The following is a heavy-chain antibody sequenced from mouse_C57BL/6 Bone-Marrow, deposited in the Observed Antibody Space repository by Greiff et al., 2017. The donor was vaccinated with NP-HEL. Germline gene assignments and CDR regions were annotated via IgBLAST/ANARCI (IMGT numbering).Heavy chain of an antibody. J-gene: IGHJ4*01. CDR2: IDPEDGDT. D-gene: IGHD1-1*01. CDR1: GFNINDYY. V-gene: IGHV14-1*01. CDR3: TTEGFTTVVATDY. Sequence: VQLKESGAELVRPGASVKLSCTASGFNINDYYMHWVKQRPEQGLEWIGRIDPEDGDTEYAPKFQGKATMTADTSSNTAYLQRSSLTSEDTAVYYCTTEGFTTVVATDYWGQGTSVTVSS.